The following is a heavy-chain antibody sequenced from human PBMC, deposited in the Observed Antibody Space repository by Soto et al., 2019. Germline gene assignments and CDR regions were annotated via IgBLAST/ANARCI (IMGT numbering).Heavy chain of an antibody. V-gene: IGHV1-69*02. CDR2: IIPILGIA. J-gene: IGHJ2*01. D-gene: IGHD3-22*01. CDR3: ARGEGARWYYDPSWYFDL. CDR1: GGTFSSYT. Sequence: QVQLVQSGAEVKKPGSSVKVSCKASGGTFSSYTISWVRQAPGQGLEWMGRIIPILGIANYAQKFQGRVTITADKSTSTAYMELGSLRAEDTAVYYGARGEGARWYYDPSWYFDLWGRGTLVTVSS.